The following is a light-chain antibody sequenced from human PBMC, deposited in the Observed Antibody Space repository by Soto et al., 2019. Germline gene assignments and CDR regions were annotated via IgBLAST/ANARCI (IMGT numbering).Light chain of an antibody. CDR3: GTWDGSLNTGV. CDR2: DNN. Sequence: QSVLTQPPSMSAAPGQKVTISCSGTASNIADNYVSWYQQFPGTAPKVIIYDNNKRPSGIPDRFSGSKSDTSASLDITGLQTGDEADYYCGTWDGSLNTGVFGGGTKVTVL. CDR1: ASNIADNY. V-gene: IGLV1-51*01. J-gene: IGLJ3*02.